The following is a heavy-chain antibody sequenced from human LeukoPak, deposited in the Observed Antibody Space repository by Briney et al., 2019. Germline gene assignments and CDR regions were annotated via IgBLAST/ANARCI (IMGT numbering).Heavy chain of an antibody. CDR1: GGSFSGYY. D-gene: IGHD3-22*01. CDR2: INHSGST. CDR3: ARHASVVVITGFFDY. V-gene: IGHV4-34*01. Sequence: SETLSLTCAVYGGSFSGYYWSWIRQPPGKGLEWIGEINHSGSTNYNPSLKSRVTISVDTSKNQFSLKLSSVTAADTAVYYCARHASVVVITGFFDYWGQGTLVTVSS. J-gene: IGHJ4*02.